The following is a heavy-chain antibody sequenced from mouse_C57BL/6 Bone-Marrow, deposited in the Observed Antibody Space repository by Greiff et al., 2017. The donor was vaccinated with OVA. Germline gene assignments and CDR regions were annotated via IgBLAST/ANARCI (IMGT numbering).Heavy chain of an antibody. V-gene: IGHV1-63*01. J-gene: IGHJ4*01. D-gene: IGHD4-1*01. Sequence: QVHVKQSGAELVRPGTSVKMSCKASGYTFTNYWIGWAKQRPGHGLEWIGDIYPGGGYTNYNEKFKGKATLTADKSSSTAYMQFSSLTSEDSAIYYCARTWDDYYAMDYWGQGTSVTVSS. CDR2: IYPGGGYT. CDR1: GYTFTNYW. CDR3: ARTWDDYYAMDY.